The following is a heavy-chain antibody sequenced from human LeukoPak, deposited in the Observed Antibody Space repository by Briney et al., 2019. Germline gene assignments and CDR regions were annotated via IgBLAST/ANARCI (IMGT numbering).Heavy chain of an antibody. D-gene: IGHD4-23*01. V-gene: IGHV3-21*01. CDR2: ISSSSSYI. CDR1: GFTFSSYS. Sequence: GGSLRLSCAASGFTFSSYSMNWVRQAPGKGLEWVSSISSSSSYIYYADSVKGRFTISRDNAKNSLYLQMNSLRAEDTAVYYCATVVTPSYYYYGMDVWGQGTTVTVSS. J-gene: IGHJ6*02. CDR3: ATVVTPSYYYYGMDV.